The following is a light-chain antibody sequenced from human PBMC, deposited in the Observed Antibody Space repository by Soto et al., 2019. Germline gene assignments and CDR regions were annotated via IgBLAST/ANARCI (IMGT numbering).Light chain of an antibody. CDR1: QSITSY. J-gene: IGKJ1*01. V-gene: IGKV1-39*01. CDR3: QQSYSTPVT. CDR2: AAS. Sequence: DIQMTQSPSSLSASVGDRVTITCRASQSITSYLNWYQQKPGKAPTLLIYAASSLQSGVPSRFSGSGSGTDFTLTISTLQPDDFATYYCQQSYSTPVTFGQGTKVEIK.